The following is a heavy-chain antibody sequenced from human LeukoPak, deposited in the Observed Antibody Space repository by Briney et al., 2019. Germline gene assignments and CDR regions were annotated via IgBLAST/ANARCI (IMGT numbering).Heavy chain of an antibody. D-gene: IGHD2-21*01. J-gene: IGHJ4*01. CDR2: RSHPGGST. CDR3: ARNLNPVDTVTYYFDY. V-gene: IGHV4-38-2*01. CDR1: TYSIRSGYF. Sequence: SETLSLACAVSTYSIRSGYFWGWIRQPPGKGLEYIGTRSHPGGSTFYNPALRGGFAISVDTSKSQISLTLNSVTAADTAVYYCARNLNPVDTVTYYFDYWGQGVLVTASS.